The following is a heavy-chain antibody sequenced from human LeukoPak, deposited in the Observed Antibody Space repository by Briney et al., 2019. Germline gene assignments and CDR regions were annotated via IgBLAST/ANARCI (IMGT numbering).Heavy chain of an antibody. CDR3: AKDHVYSSGWTTDFDY. J-gene: IGHJ4*02. CDR2: ISGSGAST. V-gene: IGHV3-23*01. Sequence: TGGSLRLSCLTSGFTFSTNAMSWVRQAPGKGLEWISGISGSGASTYYADSVTGRFTISRDNSRNTLYLQMNSLRAEDTAIYYCAKDHVYSSGWTTDFDYWGQGTLVTVSS. D-gene: IGHD6-19*01. CDR1: GFTFSTNA.